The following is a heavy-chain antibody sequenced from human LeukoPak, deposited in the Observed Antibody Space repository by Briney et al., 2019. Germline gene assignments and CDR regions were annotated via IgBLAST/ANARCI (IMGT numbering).Heavy chain of an antibody. CDR2: ISSSSSYI. J-gene: IGHJ4*02. CDR1: GFTFSSYS. V-gene: IGHV3-21*01. D-gene: IGHD6-6*01. Sequence: PGGSLRLSCAASGFTFSSYSMNWVRQAPGKGLEWVSSISSSSSYIYYTDSVKGRFTISRDNAKNSLYLQMNSLRAEDTAVYYCAKVGRRYSSSSGEFDYWGQGTLVTVSS. CDR3: AKVGRRYSSSSGEFDY.